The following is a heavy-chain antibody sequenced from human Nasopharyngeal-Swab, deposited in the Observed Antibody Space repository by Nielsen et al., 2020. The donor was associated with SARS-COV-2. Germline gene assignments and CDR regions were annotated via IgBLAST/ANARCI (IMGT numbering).Heavy chain of an antibody. Sequence: SETLSLTCIVSGGSISSYYWSWIRQPPGKGLEWIGYIYYSGSTNYNPSLKSRVTISVDTSKNQFSLKLSSVTAADTAVYYCARGSGYYDSSGYSDYWGQGTLVTVSS. V-gene: IGHV4-59*13. D-gene: IGHD3-22*01. CDR3: ARGSGYYDSSGYSDY. J-gene: IGHJ4*02. CDR2: IYYSGST. CDR1: GGSISSYY.